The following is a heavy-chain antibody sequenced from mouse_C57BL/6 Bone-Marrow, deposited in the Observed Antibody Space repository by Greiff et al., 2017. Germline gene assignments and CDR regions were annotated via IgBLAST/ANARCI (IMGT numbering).Heavy chain of an antibody. J-gene: IGHJ4*01. D-gene: IGHD1-1*01. V-gene: IGHV1-39*01. Sequence: VQLQQSGPELAKPGASVKLSCKASGYSFTDSNMNWVKPSNGKSLEWIGVINPNYGTTSYNQKFKGKATLTVDQSSNTAYMKLNSLPSGDSAVYYCATNYGSSPYYAMDYWGQGTSVTVSS. CDR1: GYSFTDSN. CDR2: INPNYGTT. CDR3: ATNYGSSPYYAMDY.